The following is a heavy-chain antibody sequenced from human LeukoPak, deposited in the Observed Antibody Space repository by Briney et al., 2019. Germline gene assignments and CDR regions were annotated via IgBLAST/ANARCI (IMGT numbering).Heavy chain of an antibody. CDR1: GGSISSSSFY. CDR3: ARENHRGANAYFDY. CDR2: VYYSGST. D-gene: IGHD1-26*01. Sequence: PSETLSLTCTVSGGSISSSSFYWGWIRQPPGKGLEWIGSVYYSGSTYYNPSLKSRVTISVDTSKNQFSLKLSSVTAADTAVYYCARENHRGANAYFDYWGQGTRVTVSS. J-gene: IGHJ4*02. V-gene: IGHV4-39*07.